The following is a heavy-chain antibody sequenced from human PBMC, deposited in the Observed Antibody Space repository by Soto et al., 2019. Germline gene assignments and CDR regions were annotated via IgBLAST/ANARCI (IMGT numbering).Heavy chain of an antibody. CDR1: GFTFSSYS. CDR3: ARVRFRWFENAFDF. CDR2: ISSSSSTI. Sequence: EVQLVESGGGLVQPGGSLRLSCAASGFTFSSYSMNWVRQAPGKGLEWVSYISSSSSTIYYADSVMGRFTISLDNAKNSLYLQMHSLSDEDTAVYYCARVRFRWFENAFDFWGQGTMVTVSS. D-gene: IGHD2-15*01. V-gene: IGHV3-48*02. J-gene: IGHJ3*01.